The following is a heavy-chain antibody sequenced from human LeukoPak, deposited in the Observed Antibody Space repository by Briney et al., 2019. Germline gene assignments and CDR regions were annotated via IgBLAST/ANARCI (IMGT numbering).Heavy chain of an antibody. J-gene: IGHJ4*02. CDR3: AKTKSSGWYYFDY. Sequence: GGSLRLSCAASGFTFSSYAMSWVRQAPGKGVEWVSAIIGSGGSTYYADSVKGRFTISRDNSKNTLYLQMNSLRAEDTAVYYCAKTKSSGWYYFDYWGQGTLVTVSS. V-gene: IGHV3-23*01. CDR1: GFTFSSYA. CDR2: IIGSGGST. D-gene: IGHD6-19*01.